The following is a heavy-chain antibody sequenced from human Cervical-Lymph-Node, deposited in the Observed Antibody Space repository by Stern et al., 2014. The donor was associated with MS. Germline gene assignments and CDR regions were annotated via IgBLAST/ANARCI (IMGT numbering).Heavy chain of an antibody. J-gene: IGHJ4*02. CDR2: INSDGSST. V-gene: IGHV3-74*02. CDR1: GFTFSSYW. Sequence: EMQLVESGGGLVQPGGSLRLSCAASGFTFSSYWMHWVRQAPGKGLVWVSRINSDGSSTSYADSVKGRFTISRDNAKNTLYLQMNSLRAEDTAVYYCARAELWFGELRLWGQGTLVTVSS. D-gene: IGHD3-10*01. CDR3: ARAELWFGELRL.